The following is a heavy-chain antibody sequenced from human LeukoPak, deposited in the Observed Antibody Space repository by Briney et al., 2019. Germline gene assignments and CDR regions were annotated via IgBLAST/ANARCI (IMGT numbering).Heavy chain of an antibody. J-gene: IGHJ6*02. CDR3: AKDGRGVRTMAATYYYYYGMDV. V-gene: IGHV3-30*02. CDR1: GFTFSSYG. CDR2: IRYDGSNK. Sequence: GGSLRLSCAASGFTFSSYGMHWVRQAPGKGLEWVAFIRYDGSNKYYADSVKGRFTISRDNSKNTLYLQMNSLRAEDTAVYHCAKDGRGVRTMAATYYYYYGMDVWGQGTTVTVSS. D-gene: IGHD6-25*01.